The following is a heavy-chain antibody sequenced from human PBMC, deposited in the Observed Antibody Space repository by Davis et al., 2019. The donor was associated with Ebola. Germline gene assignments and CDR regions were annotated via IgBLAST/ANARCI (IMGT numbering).Heavy chain of an antibody. V-gene: IGHV3-33*01. CDR1: GFTFSSYA. Sequence: PGGSLRLSCVASGFTFSSYAMHWVRQAPGKGLEWVAVIWDDGTNKYYADSVKGRFSISRDISKNTVYLQMNSVRTEDAGVYYCARDLLTIYDILTGYIGYWGQGTQVTVSS. CDR3: ARDLLTIYDILTGYIGY. CDR2: IWDDGTNK. J-gene: IGHJ4*02. D-gene: IGHD3-9*01.